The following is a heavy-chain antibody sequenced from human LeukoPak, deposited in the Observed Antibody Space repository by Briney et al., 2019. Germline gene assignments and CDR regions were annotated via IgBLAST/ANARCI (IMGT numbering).Heavy chain of an antibody. CDR3: ANDYRSGSFHDF. CDR1: GFAFSSYA. CDR2: ISRRDDYT. J-gene: IGHJ4*02. D-gene: IGHD3-10*01. V-gene: IGHV3-23*01. Sequence: GGSLRLSCAASGFAFSSYAMSWVRQPPGKGLEWVSVISRRDDYTYYADSVKGRFTISRDNSKNTLYLQMNTLRAEDTAVYYCANDYRSGSFHDFWGQGTLVSVSS.